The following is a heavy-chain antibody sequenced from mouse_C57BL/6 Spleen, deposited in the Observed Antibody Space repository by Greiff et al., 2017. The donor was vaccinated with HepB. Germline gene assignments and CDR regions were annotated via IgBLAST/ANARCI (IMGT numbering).Heavy chain of an antibody. D-gene: IGHD1-1*01. V-gene: IGHV1-5*01. J-gene: IGHJ4*01. CDR2: IYPGNSDT. CDR3: TRPITTVVATDYAMDY. CDR1: GYTFTSYW. Sequence: DVKLQESGTVLARPGASVKMSCKTSGYTFTSYWMHWVKQRPGQGLEWIGAIYPGNSDTSYNQKFKGKAKLTAVTSASTAYMELSSLTNEDSAVYYCTRPITTVVATDYAMDYWGQGTSVTVSS.